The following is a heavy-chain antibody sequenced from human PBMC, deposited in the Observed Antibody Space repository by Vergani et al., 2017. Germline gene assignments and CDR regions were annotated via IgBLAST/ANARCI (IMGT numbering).Heavy chain of an antibody. D-gene: IGHD3-3*01. CDR3: ARDRAYVCWGGYFDY. Sequence: EVQLVESGGGLVQPGGSLRLSCAASGFTFSSYSMNWVRQAPGKGLEWVSYISSSSSTKYYADYVKGRFTISRDNAKNSLYLQMNSLRDEDTAVYYCARDRAYVCWGGYFDYWGQGTLGTVSS. CDR2: ISSSSSTK. V-gene: IGHV3-48*02. J-gene: IGHJ4*02. CDR1: GFTFSSYS.